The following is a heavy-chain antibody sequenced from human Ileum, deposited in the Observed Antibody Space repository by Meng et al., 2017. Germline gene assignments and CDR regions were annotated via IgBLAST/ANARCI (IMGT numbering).Heavy chain of an antibody. V-gene: IGHV4-4*02. J-gene: IGHJ4*02. Sequence: QGELQESGPGLVGPSGPLSLPCAVSGRSISSSDWWSWVRQPPGKGLEWIAEMNLGGSPNYNPSLKSRVTMSVDKSNDHLSLQLTSVTAADTAVYYCAHIFDSWGQGTLVTVSS. CDR3: AHIFDS. CDR2: MNLGGSP. CDR1: GRSISSSDW.